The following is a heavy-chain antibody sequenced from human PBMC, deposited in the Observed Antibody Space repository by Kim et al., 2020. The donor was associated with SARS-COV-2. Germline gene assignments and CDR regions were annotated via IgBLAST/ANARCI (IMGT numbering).Heavy chain of an antibody. CDR1: GFTFSSYG. D-gene: IGHD6-13*01. V-gene: IGHV3-33*01. Sequence: GGSLRLSCAASGFTFSSYGMHWVRQAPGKGLEWVAVIWYDGSNKYYADSVKGRFTISRDNSKNTLYLQMNSLRAEDTAVYYCARDGGGSSWYSDGTYYYYGMDVWGQGTTVTVSS. CDR2: IWYDGSNK. J-gene: IGHJ6*02. CDR3: ARDGGGSSWYSDGTYYYYGMDV.